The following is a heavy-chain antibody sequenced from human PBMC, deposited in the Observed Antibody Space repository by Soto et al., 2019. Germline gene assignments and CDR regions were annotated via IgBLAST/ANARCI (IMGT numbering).Heavy chain of an antibody. V-gene: IGHV4-59*01. J-gene: IGHJ6*03. CDR1: GGSISSYY. CDR2: IYYSGST. Sequence: SETLSLTCTVSGGSISSYYWSWIRQPPGKGLEWIGYIYYSGSTNYNPSLKSRVTISVDTSKNQFSLKLSSVTAADTAVYYCEARAMRTDYYYYMDVWGKGTTVTVSS. D-gene: IGHD2-2*01. CDR3: EARAMRTDYYYYMDV.